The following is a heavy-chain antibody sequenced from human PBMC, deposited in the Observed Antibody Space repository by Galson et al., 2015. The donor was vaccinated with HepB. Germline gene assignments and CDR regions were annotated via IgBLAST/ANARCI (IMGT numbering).Heavy chain of an antibody. V-gene: IGHV5-10-1*01. CDR1: GFRFTNYW. Sequence: QSGAEVKKSGESLRISCKGSGFRFTNYWITWVRQMPGKGLEWMGMIDPSDSYINYSPSFQGHVTISADKSITTAYLQWSSLKASDTAIYYCARLDNRSGRGRGFHWFDPWGQGTLVTVSS. CDR2: IDPSDSYI. D-gene: IGHD3-10*01. CDR3: ARLDNRSGRGRGFHWFDP. J-gene: IGHJ5*02.